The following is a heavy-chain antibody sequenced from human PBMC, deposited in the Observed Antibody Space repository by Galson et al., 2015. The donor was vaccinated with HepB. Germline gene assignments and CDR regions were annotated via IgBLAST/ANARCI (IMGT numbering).Heavy chain of an antibody. J-gene: IGHJ5*02. Sequence: SVKVSCKASGYTFTSYGISWVRQAPGQGLEWMGWISAYNGNTNYAQKLQGRVTMTTDTSTSTAYMELRSLRSDDTAVYYCAREYYYDSSGYLYPGVYDWFDPWGQGTLVTVSS. CDR1: GYTFTSYG. V-gene: IGHV1-18*04. CDR3: AREYYYDSSGYLYPGVYDWFDP. D-gene: IGHD3-22*01. CDR2: ISAYNGNT.